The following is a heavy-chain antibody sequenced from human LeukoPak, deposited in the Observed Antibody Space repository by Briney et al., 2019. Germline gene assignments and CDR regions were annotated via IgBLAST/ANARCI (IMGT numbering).Heavy chain of an antibody. CDR3: ARDSSDY. J-gene: IGHJ4*02. CDR1: GFTFSRYA. CDR2: ISYDGSKK. Sequence: PGTSLRLSCAVSGFTFSRYAMHWVRQAPGKGLEWVAVISYDGSKKADSVKGRFTISRDNSKNTLYLQMTSLRAEDTAVYYCARDSSDYWGQGTLVTASS. V-gene: IGHV3-30-3*01.